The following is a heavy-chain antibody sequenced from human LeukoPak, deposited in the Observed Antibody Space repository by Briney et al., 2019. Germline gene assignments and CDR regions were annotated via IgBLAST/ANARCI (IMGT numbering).Heavy chain of an antibody. CDR2: IYYSGST. V-gene: IGHV4-59*08. Sequence: SETLSLTCTVSGGSISSYYWSWIRQPPGKGLEWIGYIYYSGSTNYNPSLKSRVTISVDTSKNQFSLKLSSVTAADTAVYYCARHATEYYYYYGMDDWGQGTTVTVSS. D-gene: IGHD2-15*01. CDR1: GGSISSYY. J-gene: IGHJ6*02. CDR3: ARHATEYYYYYGMDD.